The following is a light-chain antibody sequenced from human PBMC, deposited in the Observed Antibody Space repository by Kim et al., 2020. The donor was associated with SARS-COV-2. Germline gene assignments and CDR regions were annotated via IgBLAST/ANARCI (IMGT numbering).Light chain of an antibody. CDR3: CSYAGSYSWM. CDR1: SSDVGGYNY. V-gene: IGLV2-11*01. Sequence: GKSVTISCAGTSSDVGGYNYVSWYQQHPGKVPKLLIFDVSRRPSGIPVRFSGSKSGNTASLTISGLQAEDETDYYCCSYAGSYSWMFGGGTQLTVL. J-gene: IGLJ3*02. CDR2: DVS.